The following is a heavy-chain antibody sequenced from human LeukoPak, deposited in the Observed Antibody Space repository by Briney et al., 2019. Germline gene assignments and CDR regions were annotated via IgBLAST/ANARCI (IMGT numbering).Heavy chain of an antibody. CDR3: TRAGYTVRGEYMDV. D-gene: IGHD3-10*01. CDR1: GFTFSNYA. CDR2: IRSKANSYAT. Sequence: GGSLRLSCAASGFTFSNYAMHWVRQASGKGLEWVGRIRSKANSYATAYAVSVKGRFTISRDDSKNTAYLQMNSLKTEDTAVYYCTRAGYTVRGEYMDVWGKGTTVTISS. J-gene: IGHJ6*03. V-gene: IGHV3-73*01.